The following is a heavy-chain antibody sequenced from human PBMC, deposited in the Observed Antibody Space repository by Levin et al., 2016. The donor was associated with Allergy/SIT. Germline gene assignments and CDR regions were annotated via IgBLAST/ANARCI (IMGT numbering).Heavy chain of an antibody. CDR3: ARDLVGATFDY. V-gene: IGHV3-48*01. J-gene: IGHJ4*02. Sequence: WIRQPPGKGLEWVSYISSSSSTIYYADSVKGRFTISRDNAKNSLYLQMNSLRAEDTAVYYCARDLVGATFDYWGQGTLVTVSS. CDR2: ISSSSSTI. D-gene: IGHD1-26*01.